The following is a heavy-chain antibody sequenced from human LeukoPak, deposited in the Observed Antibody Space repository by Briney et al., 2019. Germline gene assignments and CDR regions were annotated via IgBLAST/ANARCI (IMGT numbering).Heavy chain of an antibody. CDR1: GFTFRSYS. V-gene: IGHV3-48*01. CDR2: ISRTT. CDR3: ARDTDYAFDV. J-gene: IGHJ3*01. Sequence: GSLRLSCAASGFTFRSYSFNWVRQAPGKGLEWVSYISRTTSYADSVKGRFTISRDNAKSSLYLQMNSLRAEDTAVYYCARDTDYAFDVWGQGTMVTVSS.